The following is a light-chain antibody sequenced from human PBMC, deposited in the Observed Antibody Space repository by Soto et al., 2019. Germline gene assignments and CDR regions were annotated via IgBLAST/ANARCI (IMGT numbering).Light chain of an antibody. CDR1: SSDVGGYNY. CDR3: SSYTGSSTYVI. CDR2: DVS. Sequence: QSVLTQPASVSGSPGQSITISCTGTSSDVGGYNYVSWYQQHPGKDPKLMIYDVSNRPSGVPNRFSGSKSANTASLTISGLQAEDEADYYCSSYTGSSTYVIFGGGTKLTVL. V-gene: IGLV2-14*01. J-gene: IGLJ2*01.